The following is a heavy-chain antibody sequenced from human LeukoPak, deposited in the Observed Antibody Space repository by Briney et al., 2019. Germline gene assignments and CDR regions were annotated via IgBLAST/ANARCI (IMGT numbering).Heavy chain of an antibody. V-gene: IGHV3-53*01. J-gene: IGHJ4*02. CDR1: GFIVSSNY. CDR3: ARASVIRGVTSDY. Sequence: PGGSLRLSCAASGFIVSSNYMSWFRQAPGKGLEWVSIIYSGGSTYYADSVKGRFTISRDNAKNTLYLQMNSLRAEDTAVYYCARASVIRGVTSDYWGQGTLVTVSS. D-gene: IGHD3-10*01. CDR2: IYSGGST.